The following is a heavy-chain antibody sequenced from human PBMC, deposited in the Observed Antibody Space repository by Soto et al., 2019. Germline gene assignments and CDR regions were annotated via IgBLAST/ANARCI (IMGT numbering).Heavy chain of an antibody. CDR2: ISYDGSNK. Sequence: QVQLVESGGGVVQPGRSLRLSCAASGFTFSSYGMHWVRQAPGKGLEWVAVISYDGSNKYYADSVKGRFTISRDNSKNTRYLQMNSLRAEDTAVYYCAKDPVSSGWYGVLDYWGQGTLVTVSS. CDR1: GFTFSSYG. J-gene: IGHJ4*02. CDR3: AKDPVSSGWYGVLDY. V-gene: IGHV3-30*18. D-gene: IGHD6-19*01.